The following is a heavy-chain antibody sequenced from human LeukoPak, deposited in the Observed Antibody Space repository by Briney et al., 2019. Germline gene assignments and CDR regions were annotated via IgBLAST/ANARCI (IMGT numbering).Heavy chain of an antibody. J-gene: IGHJ4*02. CDR3: ARGGGYGPDYFDY. Sequence: GGSLRLSCAASGFTFSSYWMSWVRQAPGKGLEWVANIKQDGSEKYYVDSVKGRFTISRDNAKNSLYLQMNSLRAEDTAVYYCARGGGYGPDYFDYWGQGALVTVSS. CDR2: IKQDGSEK. CDR1: GFTFSSYW. D-gene: IGHD5-12*01. V-gene: IGHV3-7*04.